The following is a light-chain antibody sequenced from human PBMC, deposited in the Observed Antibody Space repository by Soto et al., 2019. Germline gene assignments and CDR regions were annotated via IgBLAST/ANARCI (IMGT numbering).Light chain of an antibody. J-gene: IGKJ5*01. Sequence: AIRMTQSPSSLSASTGDRVTITCRASQGISSYLAWYQQKPGKAPKLLIYAASTLQSGVPPRFSGSGSGTDFTLTISCLQSEDFATYYCQQYYSYPLFGQGTRLEIK. CDR2: AAS. V-gene: IGKV1-8*01. CDR3: QQYYSYPL. CDR1: QGISSY.